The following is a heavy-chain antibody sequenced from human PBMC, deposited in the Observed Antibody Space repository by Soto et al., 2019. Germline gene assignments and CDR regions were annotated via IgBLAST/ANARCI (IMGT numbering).Heavy chain of an antibody. V-gene: IGHV3-66*01. CDR1: GFTVSSNY. CDR2: ISSGGSA. CDR3: ARSRYYDSSGYSYTLSPPFDY. J-gene: IGHJ4*02. D-gene: IGHD3-22*01. Sequence: GGSLRLSCAASGFTVSSNYMSWVRQAPGKGLDWVSLISSGGSAYYADSVKGRFTISRDTSKNTLSLQMNSLRVEDTAVYYCARSRYYDSSGYSYTLSPPFDYWGQGTLVTVSS.